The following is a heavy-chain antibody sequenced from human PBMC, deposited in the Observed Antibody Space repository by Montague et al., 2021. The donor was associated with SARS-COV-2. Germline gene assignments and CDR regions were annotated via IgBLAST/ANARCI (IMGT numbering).Heavy chain of an antibody. V-gene: IGHV6-1*01. J-gene: IGHJ4*02. CDR2: TYYRSKWYN. CDR3: ARSVGASSSSWPLPPHFDY. D-gene: IGHD6-13*01. Sequence: CAISGDSVSSNSAAWNWIRQSPSRGLEWLGRTYYRSKWYNDYALXVTSRITINPDTSKNQFSLQLNSVIPEDTAVYYCARSVGASSSSWPLPPHFDYWGQGTLVTVSS. CDR1: GDSVSSNSAA.